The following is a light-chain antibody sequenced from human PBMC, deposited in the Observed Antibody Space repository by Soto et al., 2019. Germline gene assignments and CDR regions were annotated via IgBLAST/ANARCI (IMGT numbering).Light chain of an antibody. J-gene: IGKJ4*01. Sequence: TVMTQSPAALSVSPGDRASLSCRASQSVGGNLDWYQLKPGQSPRLLIYDASTRATGIPDRYTGSGSGTEFTLTIASLQSDDIAIYYCQQYDDWPPLTFGGGTKVDLK. CDR3: QQYDDWPPLT. CDR2: DAS. V-gene: IGKV3-15*01. CDR1: QSVGGN.